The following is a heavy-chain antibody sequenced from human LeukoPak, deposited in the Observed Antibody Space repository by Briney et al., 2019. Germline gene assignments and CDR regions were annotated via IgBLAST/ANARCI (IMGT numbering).Heavy chain of an antibody. CDR1: GGSITSYY. D-gene: IGHD2-15*01. J-gene: IGHJ4*02. CDR3: ARNRRDCSGDRCNVFDH. Sequence: SETLSLTCTVSGGSITSYYWSWIRQSPGKGLEWISHISHSGTINYNPSLESRVTISADTSKNQFSLKLSSVTAADTAVYYCARNRRDCSGDRCNVFDHWGQGTLVTVSS. V-gene: IGHV4-59*08. CDR2: ISHSGTI.